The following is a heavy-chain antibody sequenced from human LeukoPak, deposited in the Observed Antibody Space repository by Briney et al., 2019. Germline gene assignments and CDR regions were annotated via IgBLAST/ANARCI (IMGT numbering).Heavy chain of an antibody. J-gene: IGHJ4*02. D-gene: IGHD1-1*01. CDR2: ISDRGGST. Sequence: GGSLRLSCAVSGFTFSNNAMNWVRQAPGKGLEWVSRISDRGGSTYYADSVKGRFTISRDNSKNTLYLQMDSLRAEDTAVYYCAKEKYNWNDGRAEGFHSLGQGTQVTVSS. CDR3: AKEKYNWNDGRAEGFHS. CDR1: GFTFSNNA. V-gene: IGHV3-23*01.